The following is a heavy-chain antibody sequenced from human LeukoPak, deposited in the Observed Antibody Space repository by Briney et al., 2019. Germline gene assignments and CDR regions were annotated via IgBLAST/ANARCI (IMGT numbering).Heavy chain of an antibody. CDR2: ISGSGGST. CDR3: VDSSGYYSWFDP. V-gene: IGHV3-23*01. J-gene: IGHJ5*02. CDR1: GFTFSSYA. D-gene: IGHD3-22*01. Sequence: GGSLRLXCAASGFTFSSYAMSWVRQAPGKALESVSAISGSGGSTYYADSVKGRFTISRDNSKNTLYLQMNSLRAEDTAVYYCVDSSGYYSWFDPWGQGTLVTVSS.